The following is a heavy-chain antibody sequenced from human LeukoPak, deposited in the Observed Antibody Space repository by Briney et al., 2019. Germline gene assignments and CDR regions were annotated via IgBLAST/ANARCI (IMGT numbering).Heavy chain of an antibody. CDR1: GGTFSSYA. CDR3: ARASDYDFWSGYFDY. J-gene: IGHJ4*02. Sequence: ASVKVSCKASGGTFSSYAISWVRQAPGQGLEWMGGIIPIFGTANCAQKFQGRVTITADESTSTAYMELSSLRSEDTAVYYCARASDYDFWSGYFDYWGQGTLVTVSS. V-gene: IGHV1-69*13. D-gene: IGHD3-3*01. CDR2: IIPIFGTA.